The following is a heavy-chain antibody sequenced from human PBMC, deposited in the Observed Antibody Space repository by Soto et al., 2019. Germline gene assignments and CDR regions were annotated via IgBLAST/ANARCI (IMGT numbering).Heavy chain of an antibody. J-gene: IGHJ6*02. V-gene: IGHV3-30-3*01. D-gene: IGHD1-1*01. CDR3: ARDLTWNPGHX. CDR1: GFTFSSYA. CDR2: ISYDGSNK. Sequence: GGSLRLSCAASGFTFSSYAMHWVRQAPGKGLEWVSFISYDGSNKYYADSVKGRVTISRDNSKNTLYLQMNSLRAEDTAVYYCARDLTWNPGHXWGQGTRVTVS.